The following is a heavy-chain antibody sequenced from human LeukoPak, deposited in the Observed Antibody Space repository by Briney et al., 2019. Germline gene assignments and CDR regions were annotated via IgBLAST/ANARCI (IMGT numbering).Heavy chain of an antibody. V-gene: IGHV1-2*04. D-gene: IGHD6-19*01. CDR2: INPNSGGT. J-gene: IGHJ4*02. CDR3: ARVNSSGWSYYFDY. CDR1: GYTFTGYY. Sequence: ASVKVSCKASGYTFTGYYMHWVRQAPGQGLEWMGWINPNSGGTNYAQKFQGWVTMTRDTSISTAYMELSRLRSDDTALYYCARVNSSGWSYYFDYWGQGTLVTVSS.